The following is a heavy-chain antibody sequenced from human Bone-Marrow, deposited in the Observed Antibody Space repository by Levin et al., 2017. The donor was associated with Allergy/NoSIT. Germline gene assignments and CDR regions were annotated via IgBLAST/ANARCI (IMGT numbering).Heavy chain of an antibody. CDR2: ISAYNGNT. V-gene: IGHV1-18*01. D-gene: IGHD3-22*01. J-gene: IGHJ4*02. Sequence: ASVKVPCKASGYTFTSYGISWVRQAPGQGLEWMGWISAYNGNTNYAQKLQGRVTMTTDTSTSTAYMELRSLRSDDTAVYYCARVGDYDSSGYYRVDYWGQGTLVTVSS. CDR3: ARVGDYDSSGYYRVDY. CDR1: GYTFTSYG.